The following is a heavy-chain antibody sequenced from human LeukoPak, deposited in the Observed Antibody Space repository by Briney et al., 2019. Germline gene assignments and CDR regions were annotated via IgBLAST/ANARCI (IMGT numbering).Heavy chain of an antibody. Sequence: SETLSLTCTVSGGSISSSSYYWGWIRQPPGQGLEWIGSIYYSGSTYYNPSLKSRVTISVDTSKNQFSLKLSSVTAADTAVYYCARVCSGGSCYSRGLTPPFDYWGQGTLVTVSS. J-gene: IGHJ4*02. D-gene: IGHD2-15*01. V-gene: IGHV4-39*01. CDR2: IYYSGST. CDR3: ARVCSGGSCYSRGLTPPFDY. CDR1: GGSISSSSYY.